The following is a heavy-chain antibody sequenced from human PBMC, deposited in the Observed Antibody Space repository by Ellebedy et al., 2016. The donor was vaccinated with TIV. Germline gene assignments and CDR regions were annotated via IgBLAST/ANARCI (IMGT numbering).Heavy chain of an antibody. CDR2: IIPIFGTA. CDR1: GVTFSSYA. J-gene: IGHJ4*02. CDR3: ARDEYSYGYAG. V-gene: IGHV1-69*13. D-gene: IGHD5-18*01. Sequence: AASVKVSSKASGVTFSSYAISWVRQAPGQGLEWMGGIIPIFGTANYAQKFQGRVTITADESTSTAYMELSSLRSEDTAVYYCARDEYSYGYAGWGQGTLVTVSS.